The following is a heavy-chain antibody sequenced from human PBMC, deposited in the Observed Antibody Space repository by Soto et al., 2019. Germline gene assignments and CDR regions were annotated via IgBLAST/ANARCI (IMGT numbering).Heavy chain of an antibody. CDR1: GFAFNTYS. D-gene: IGHD2-21*01. V-gene: IGHV3-21*06. J-gene: IGHJ4*02. CDR2: ITRSSSYI. CDR3: ARDDVLLILDY. Sequence: EVQLVESGGGPVKPGGSLSLSCAASGFAFNTYSMNWVRQAPGKGLEWVAFITRSSSYIYYADSVRGRFTLSRDNAKNSLYLQMNSLRAEDTAIDYCARDDVLLILDYWGQGTLVTVSS.